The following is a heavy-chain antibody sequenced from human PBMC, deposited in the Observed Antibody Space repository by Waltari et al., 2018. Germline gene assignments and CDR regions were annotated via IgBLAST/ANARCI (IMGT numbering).Heavy chain of an antibody. CDR3: AKGESPQWLAYYFDY. V-gene: IGHV3-23*01. CDR2: ISGGGGST. D-gene: IGHD6-19*01. J-gene: IGHJ4*02. Sequence: EVQLLESGGGLVQPGGSLRLSCAASGFTFSSYAMSWVRQAPGKGLEWVSAISGGGGSTDYADSGKGRFTISRDNSKNTLYLQMNSLRAEDTAVYYCAKGESPQWLAYYFDYWGQGTLVTVSS. CDR1: GFTFSSYA.